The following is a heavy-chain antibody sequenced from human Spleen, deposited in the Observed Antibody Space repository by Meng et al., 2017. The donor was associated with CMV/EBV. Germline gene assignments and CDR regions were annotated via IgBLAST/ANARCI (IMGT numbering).Heavy chain of an antibody. Sequence: SCAASGFTFSSYSMNWVRQAPGKGLEWVSSISSSSYIYYADSVKGRFTISRDNAKNSLYLQMNSLRAEDTAVYYCARLGGSPSIQVDYWGQGTLVTVSS. CDR1: GFTFSSYS. CDR2: ISSSSYI. V-gene: IGHV3-21*01. D-gene: IGHD1-26*01. J-gene: IGHJ4*02. CDR3: ARLGGSPSIQVDY.